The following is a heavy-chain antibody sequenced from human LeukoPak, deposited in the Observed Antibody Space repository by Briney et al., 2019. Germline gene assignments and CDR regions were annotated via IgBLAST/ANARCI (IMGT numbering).Heavy chain of an antibody. CDR2: INHSGST. CDR3: ARRTFYDYVWGSYRFNWFDP. V-gene: IGHV4-34*01. CDR1: GGSFSGYY. D-gene: IGHD3-16*02. J-gene: IGHJ5*02. Sequence: PSETLSLTCAVYGGSFSGYYWSWIRQPPGKGLEWIGEINHSGSTNYNPSLKSRVTISVDTSKNQFSLKLSSVTAADTAVYYCARRTFYDYVWGSYRFNWFDPWGQGTLVTVSS.